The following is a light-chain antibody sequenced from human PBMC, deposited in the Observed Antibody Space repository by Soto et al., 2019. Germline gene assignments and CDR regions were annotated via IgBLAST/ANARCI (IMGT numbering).Light chain of an antibody. Sequence: DIQMTNSPSFLSASVGDRVTITCRASQNINNYLNWYQQKTGKAPKLLIYATSSLQSGVPSRFSGSGSGTDFALTISNLQPEDFATYYCQQGYSMWTFGQGTKVEIK. V-gene: IGKV1-39*01. J-gene: IGKJ1*01. CDR3: QQGYSMWT. CDR2: ATS. CDR1: QNINNY.